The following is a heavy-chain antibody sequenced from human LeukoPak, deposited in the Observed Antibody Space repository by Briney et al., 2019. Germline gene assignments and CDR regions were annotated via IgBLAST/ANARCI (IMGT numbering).Heavy chain of an antibody. J-gene: IGHJ5*02. Sequence: GASVKVSCKASGYTFTGYYMHWVRQAPGQGLEWMGRINPNSGGTNYAQKFQGRVTMTRDTSISTAYMELSRLRSDDTAVYYCARGAYIVVATANLPYDWFDPWGQGTLVTVSS. D-gene: IGHD2-21*02. CDR2: INPNSGGT. V-gene: IGHV1-2*06. CDR3: ARGAYIVVATANLPYDWFDP. CDR1: GYTFTGYY.